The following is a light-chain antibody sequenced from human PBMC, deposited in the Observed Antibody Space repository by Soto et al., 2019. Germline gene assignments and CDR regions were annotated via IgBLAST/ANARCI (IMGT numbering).Light chain of an antibody. CDR3: QQRSHWPPA. CDR2: DAS. J-gene: IGKJ2*01. V-gene: IGKV3-11*01. CDR1: QSVSSY. Sequence: EIVLTQSPATLSLSPGERATLSCRASQSVSSYLAWYQQKPGQAPRLLIYDASNRATGIPARFSGSGSGTAFTLTISSLEPEDFAVYYCQQRSHWPPAFGQETKVEIK.